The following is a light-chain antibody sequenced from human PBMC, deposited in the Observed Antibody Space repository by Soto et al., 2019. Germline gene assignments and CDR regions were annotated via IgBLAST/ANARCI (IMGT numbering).Light chain of an antibody. CDR2: SNN. J-gene: IGLJ1*01. Sequence: QSVLTQPPSTSGTPGQRVTISCSGSSSNIGSNTVNWYQHLPGTAPKLLIYSNNRRPSGVPDRFSGSKSGTSASLAVSGLQSEDEADYYCAAWDNRLNAYVFGIGTKVTVL. CDR3: AAWDNRLNAYV. V-gene: IGLV1-44*01. CDR1: SSNIGSNT.